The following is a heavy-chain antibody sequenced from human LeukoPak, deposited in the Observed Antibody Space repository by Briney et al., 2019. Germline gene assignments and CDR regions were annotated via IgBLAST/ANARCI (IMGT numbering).Heavy chain of an antibody. D-gene: IGHD6-13*01. CDR2: ISSSGSSI. CDR3: ARDRGDSSRSYDAFDI. V-gene: IGHV3-48*04. J-gene: IGHJ3*02. CDR1: GFTFSSNS. Sequence: GGSLRLSCAASGFTFSSNSMTWVRQAPGKGLEWVSYISSSGSSIYYADSVKGRFTISRDNAKNTLYLQMNSLRAEDTAVYYCARDRGDSSRSYDAFDIWGQGTMVTVSS.